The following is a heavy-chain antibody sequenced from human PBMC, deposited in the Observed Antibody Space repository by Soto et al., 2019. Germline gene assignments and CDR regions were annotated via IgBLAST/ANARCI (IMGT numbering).Heavy chain of an antibody. CDR1: GLTFSSYE. CDR3: ARDPAIYSGKFDYGLDV. J-gene: IGHJ6*02. V-gene: IGHV3-48*03. CDR2: IGTSGKTI. Sequence: GGSLRLSGELSGLTFSSYEINWVRQAPGKGLEWVSYIGTSGKTIYYADSVRGRFTTSRDNAKNSLYLQMNSLRAEDTAVYFCARDPAIYSGKFDYGLDVWGRGTTVTVSS. D-gene: IGHD4-4*01.